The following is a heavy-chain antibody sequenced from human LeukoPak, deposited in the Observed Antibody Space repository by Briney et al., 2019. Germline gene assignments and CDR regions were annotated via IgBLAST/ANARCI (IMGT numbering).Heavy chain of an antibody. J-gene: IGHJ4*02. CDR1: GFTFSSYA. Sequence: QSGGSLRLSCAASGFTFSSYAMHWVRQAPGKGLEWVAVISYDGSNKYYADSVKGRFTISRDNSKNTLYLQMNSLRAEDTAVYYCARPLGAVPAAGAFDSWGQGTLVTVSS. V-gene: IGHV3-30-3*01. D-gene: IGHD2-2*01. CDR3: ARPLGAVPAAGAFDS. CDR2: ISYDGSNK.